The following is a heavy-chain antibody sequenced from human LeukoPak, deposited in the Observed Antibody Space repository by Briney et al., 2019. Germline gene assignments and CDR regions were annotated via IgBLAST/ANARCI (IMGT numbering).Heavy chain of an antibody. J-gene: IGHJ4*02. CDR3: SRGVIVGAAYFDY. V-gene: IGHV3-49*04. CDR1: GFTFSSYS. Sequence: GGSLRLSCAASGFTFSSYSMNWVRQAPGKGPEWISFIKTKTYGGTTEYAASVKGRFTISRDDSTGIAYLQMDSLKPEDTAVYYCSRGVIVGAAYFDYWGQGTLVTVSS. D-gene: IGHD1-26*01. CDR2: IKTKTYGGTT.